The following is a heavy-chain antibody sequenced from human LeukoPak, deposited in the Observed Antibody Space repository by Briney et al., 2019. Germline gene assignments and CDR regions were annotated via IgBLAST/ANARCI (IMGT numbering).Heavy chain of an antibody. CDR2: LYHSDSV. CDR3: ARQHDSYFYYYVDV. V-gene: IGHV4-38-2*01. Sequence: SETLSLTCAVSGYSVNNGYYWVWIRQPPRKGLEWIGSLYHSDSVYYNTALQSRVSMSVVTSKNQFSLKLSFVTAADTAFYYCARQHDSYFYYYVDVWGSGTTVTVSS. J-gene: IGHJ6*03. CDR1: GYSVNNGYY.